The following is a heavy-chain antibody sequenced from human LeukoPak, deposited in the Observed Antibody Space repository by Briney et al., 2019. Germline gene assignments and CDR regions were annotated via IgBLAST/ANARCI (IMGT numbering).Heavy chain of an antibody. J-gene: IGHJ3*02. V-gene: IGHV3-23*01. D-gene: IGHD6-13*01. CDR3: ARDIADAFDI. CDR2: ISGSGGST. CDR1: GFTFSSYA. Sequence: GGSLRLSCAASGFTFSSYAMSWVRQAPGKGLEWVSAISGSGGSTYYADSVKGRFTISRDNAKNTLYLQMNSLRTEDTAVYYCARDIADAFDIWGQGTMVSVSS.